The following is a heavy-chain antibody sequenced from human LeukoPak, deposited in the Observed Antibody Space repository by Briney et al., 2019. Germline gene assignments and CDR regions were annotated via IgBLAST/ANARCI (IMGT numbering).Heavy chain of an antibody. Sequence: PGGSLRVSCAAAGFTFNDYYMSWIRQAPGKGLEWVSYISSSGSTIYYADSVKGRFTISRDNAKNSLYLQMNSLRAEDTAVYYCARGYYSSSRIDYWGQGTLVTVSS. V-gene: IGHV3-11*01. CDR3: ARGYYSSSRIDY. CDR2: ISSSGSTI. J-gene: IGHJ4*02. D-gene: IGHD6-13*01. CDR1: GFTFNDYY.